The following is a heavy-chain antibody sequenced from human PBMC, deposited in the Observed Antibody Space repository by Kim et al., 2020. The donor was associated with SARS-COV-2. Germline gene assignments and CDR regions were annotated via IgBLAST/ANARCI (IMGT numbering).Heavy chain of an antibody. CDR3: ARAGAGGGFDY. J-gene: IGHJ4*02. Sequence: GGSLRLSCVGSEFTLSGFWIHWVRQAPGKGLVWVARVSRDGSATDYGDAVKGRVTISRDNTQDTVYLELKSLRVDDTALYYCARAGAGGGFDYWGQGTRVTVSS. CDR2: VSRDGSAT. V-gene: IGHV3-74*01. CDR1: EFTLSGFW. D-gene: IGHD3-16*01.